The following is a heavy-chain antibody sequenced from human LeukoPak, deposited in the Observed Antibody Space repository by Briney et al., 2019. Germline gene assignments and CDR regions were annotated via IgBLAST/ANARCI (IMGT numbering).Heavy chain of an antibody. Sequence: PGGSLRLSCAASGFTVSSSYMSWVRQAPGKGLEWVSIIYVGGSTFYADSVKGRFTISRDNSESTLYLQMNNLRAEDTAVYYCTTASSYSGSGTYRGYFDYWGQGSLVNVSS. CDR2: IYVGGST. J-gene: IGHJ4*02. CDR3: TTASSYSGSGTYRGYFDY. V-gene: IGHV3-53*01. D-gene: IGHD3-10*01. CDR1: GFTVSSSY.